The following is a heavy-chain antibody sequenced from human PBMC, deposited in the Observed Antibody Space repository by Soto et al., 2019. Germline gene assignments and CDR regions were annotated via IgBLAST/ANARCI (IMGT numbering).Heavy chain of an antibody. J-gene: IGHJ4*02. CDR1: GFTFSSYA. D-gene: IGHD6-6*01. CDR3: AKRSSSSKFDY. Sequence: EVQLLESGGGLVQPGESLRLSCAASGFTFSSYAMSWVRQAPGKGLEWVSVISGSDDSTYYADSVKGRFTISRDNSKISLYLQRNSLRAEDTAVYYCAKRSSSSKFDYWGQGTLVTVSS. V-gene: IGHV3-23*01. CDR2: ISGSDDST.